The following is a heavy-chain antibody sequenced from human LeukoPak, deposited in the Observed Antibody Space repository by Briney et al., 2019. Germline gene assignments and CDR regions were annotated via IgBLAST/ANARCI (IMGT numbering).Heavy chain of an antibody. J-gene: IGHJ6*04. Sequence: ASVKVSCKASGYTFTSYDINWVRQAPGQGLEWMGLINPTGGSTGYAQKLQGRVTMTTDTSTSTAYMELRSLRSDDTAVYYCARMYYDYVWGSYRPMDVWGKGTTVTVSS. CDR1: GYTFTSYD. CDR3: ARMYYDYVWGSYRPMDV. CDR2: INPTGGST. V-gene: IGHV1-18*01. D-gene: IGHD3-16*02.